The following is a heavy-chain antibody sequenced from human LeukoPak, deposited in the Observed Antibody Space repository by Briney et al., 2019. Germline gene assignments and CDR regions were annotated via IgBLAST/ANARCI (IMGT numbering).Heavy chain of an antibody. CDR3: ARAGITMVRGPHFDY. V-gene: IGHV4-31*03. D-gene: IGHD3-10*01. Sequence: SETLSLTCTVSGGSISSGGYYWSWIRQHPGKGLEWIGYIYYSGSTYYNPSLKSRVTISVDTSKNQFSLKLSSVTAADTAVYYCARAGITMVRGPHFDYWGQGTLVTVSS. CDR2: IYYSGST. J-gene: IGHJ4*02. CDR1: GGSISSGGYY.